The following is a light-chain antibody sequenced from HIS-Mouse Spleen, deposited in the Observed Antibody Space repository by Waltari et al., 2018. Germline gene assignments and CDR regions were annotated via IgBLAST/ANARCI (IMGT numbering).Light chain of an antibody. CDR1: TSDVWIYNL. V-gene: IGLV2-23*01. J-gene: IGLJ3*02. Sequence: QSALTQPASVSRSPGQSITISCTGTTSDVWIYNLLSWYQQHPGKAPKLMIYEGSNRPSGVSNRFSGSKSGNTASLTISGLQAEDEADYYCCSYAGSSTWVFGGGTKLTVL. CDR2: EGS. CDR3: CSYAGSSTWV.